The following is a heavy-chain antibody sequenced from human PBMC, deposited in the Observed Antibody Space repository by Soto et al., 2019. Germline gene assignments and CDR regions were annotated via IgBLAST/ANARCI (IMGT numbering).Heavy chain of an antibody. CDR3: ACSSAYPADAFGI. D-gene: IGHD2-2*01. V-gene: IGHV3-66*01. J-gene: IGHJ3*02. CDR2: IYSGGST. CDR1: GFTVSSNY. Sequence: EVQLVESGGGLVQPGGSLRLSCAASGFTVSSNYMSWVRQAPGKGLEWVSVIYSGGSTYYAGSVKGRFTISRDNSKNTLDRQMTSLRAEGTALYYCACSSAYPADAFGIWGQGTMVTVSS.